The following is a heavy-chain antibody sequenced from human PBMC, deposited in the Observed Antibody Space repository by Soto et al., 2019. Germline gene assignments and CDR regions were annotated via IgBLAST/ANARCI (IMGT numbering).Heavy chain of an antibody. CDR1: GYTFTSYG. Sequence: QVQLVQSGAAVKKPGASVKVSCKASGYTFTSYGVSWVRQAPGQGLEWMGWISGYNGNTNYAQKLQGRVTMTTDTSTRTAYMELRSLRSDDTAVYYCARAGKYYYGSGSPYYYGMDVWGQGIPVTVSS. V-gene: IGHV1-18*04. D-gene: IGHD3-10*01. CDR3: ARAGKYYYGSGSPYYYGMDV. J-gene: IGHJ6*02. CDR2: ISGYNGNT.